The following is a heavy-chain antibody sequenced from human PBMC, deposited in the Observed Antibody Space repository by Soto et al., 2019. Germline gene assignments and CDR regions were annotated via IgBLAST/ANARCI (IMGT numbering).Heavy chain of an antibody. CDR2: IRSNADGGTV. J-gene: IGHJ6*02. D-gene: IGHD3-10*01. CDR3: TAAGVRGVVMSGLDV. V-gene: IGHV3-15*01. Sequence: DVQLVESGGGLVNPGGSLRLSCSTSGFTFSKAWMRWVRQAPGKGLEWVGRIRSNADGGTVEYAAPVKGRFIISRDDSTNTLYLQMNSLETEDTGVYYCTAAGVRGVVMSGLDVWGQGTAVTVAS. CDR1: GFTFSKAW.